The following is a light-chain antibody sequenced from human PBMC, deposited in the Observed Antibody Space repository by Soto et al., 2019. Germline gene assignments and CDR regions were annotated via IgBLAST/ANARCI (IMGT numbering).Light chain of an antibody. CDR3: QQRSNWPVT. CDR2: DAS. CDR1: QSVSSY. J-gene: IGKJ1*01. V-gene: IGKV3-11*01. Sequence: EIVLTQSPATLSLSPGERATLSCRASQSVSSYLAWYQQKPGQAPRLLIYDASSRATGIPARFSGSGSGTEFTLTISSREPEDFAVYYCQQRSNWPVTFGQGTRVDIK.